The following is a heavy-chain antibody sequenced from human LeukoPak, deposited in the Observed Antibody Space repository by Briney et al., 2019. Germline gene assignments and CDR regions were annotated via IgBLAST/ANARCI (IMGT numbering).Heavy chain of an antibody. CDR1: GGSISSYY. Sequence: PSETLSLTCTVSGGSISSYYWSWIRQPPGKGLEWIGYIYYSGSTNYNPSLKSRVTISVDTSKNRFSLKLSSVTAADTAVYYCARWWLIKGFDYWGQGTLVTVSS. V-gene: IGHV4-59*01. CDR2: IYYSGST. J-gene: IGHJ4*02. CDR3: ARWWLIKGFDY. D-gene: IGHD6-19*01.